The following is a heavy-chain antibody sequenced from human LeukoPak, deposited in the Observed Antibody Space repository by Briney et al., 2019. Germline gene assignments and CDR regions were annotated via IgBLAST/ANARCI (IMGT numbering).Heavy chain of an antibody. D-gene: IGHD3-9*01. Sequence: PSETLSLTCAVYGGSFSGYYWSWLRQPPGKGLEWIGEINHSGSTNYNPSLKSRVTISVDTSKNQFSLKLSSVTAADTAVYYCARVSRYYDILTGYYNPKYYFDYWGQGTLVTVSS. CDR1: GGSFSGYY. J-gene: IGHJ4*02. CDR3: ARVSRYYDILTGYYNPKYYFDY. CDR2: INHSGST. V-gene: IGHV4-34*01.